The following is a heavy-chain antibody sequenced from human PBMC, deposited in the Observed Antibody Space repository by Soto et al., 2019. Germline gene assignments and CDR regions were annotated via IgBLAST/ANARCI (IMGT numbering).Heavy chain of an antibody. Sequence: PGGSHRHSCTSSGLTFINYAMTWVRQATGKGLEWVSTISGSGDNTYYADSVRGRFTISRDNSKNTLYLQMNSLRADDTAVYYWAKRLLAARQTDYWGQGPLAPVSS. J-gene: IGHJ4*02. D-gene: IGHD6-6*01. CDR1: GLTFINYA. CDR2: ISGSGDNT. CDR3: AKRLLAARQTDY. V-gene: IGHV3-23*01.